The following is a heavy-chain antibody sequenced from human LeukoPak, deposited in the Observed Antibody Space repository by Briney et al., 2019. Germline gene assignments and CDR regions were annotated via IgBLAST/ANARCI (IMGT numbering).Heavy chain of an antibody. D-gene: IGHD2/OR15-2a*01. V-gene: IGHV3-23*01. CDR3: AKGSVADGTTY. CDR2: ISGSGGST. J-gene: IGHJ4*02. Sequence: GGSLRLSCAASGFTFSSYAMNWVRQAPGKGLEWVSVISGSGGSTYYADSVKGRFTISRDNSKNTLSLQMNSLRAEDSAVYFCAKGSVADGTTYWGQGTLVTVSS. CDR1: GFTFSSYA.